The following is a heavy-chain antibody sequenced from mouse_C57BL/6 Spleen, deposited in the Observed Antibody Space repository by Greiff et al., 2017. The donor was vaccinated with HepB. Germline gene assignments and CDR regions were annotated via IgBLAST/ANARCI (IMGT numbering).Heavy chain of an antibody. CDR3: ARKDNCYGSSDFDY. Sequence: EVKVVESGGGLVKPGGSLKLSCAASGFTFSDYGMHWVRQAPEKGLEWVAFISSGSSTIYYADTVKGRFTITRDNAKNTLFLQMTSLRSDDTAMYYCARKDNCYGSSDFDYWGQGTTLTVSS. J-gene: IGHJ2*01. CDR2: ISSGSSTI. D-gene: IGHD1-1*01. V-gene: IGHV5-17*01. CDR1: GFTFSDYG.